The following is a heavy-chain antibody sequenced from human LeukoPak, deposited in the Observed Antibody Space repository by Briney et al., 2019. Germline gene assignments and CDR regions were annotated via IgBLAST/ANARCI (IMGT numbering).Heavy chain of an antibody. D-gene: IGHD3-22*01. Sequence: ASETLSLTCNVSGGSISSGGYYWSWIRQAPGKGLEWIGYIYHSGSTYYNPSLKSRVTISVDRSKNQFSLKLSSVTAADTAVYYCARAPYSSYGDYWGQGTLVTVAS. CDR3: ARAPYSSYGDY. J-gene: IGHJ4*02. CDR1: GGSISSGGYY. V-gene: IGHV4-30-2*01. CDR2: IYHSGST.